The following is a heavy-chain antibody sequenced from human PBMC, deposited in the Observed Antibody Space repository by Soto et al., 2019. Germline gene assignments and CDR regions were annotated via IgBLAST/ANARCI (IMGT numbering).Heavy chain of an antibody. CDR1: GGSVSSGNYY. CDR2: IYYTGGT. Sequence: SETLSLTCTVSGGSVSSGNYYWSWIRQPPGKGLEWIGFIYYTGGTSYNPSLKSRVTISIDTSKNQFSLKLTSVTAADTAVYYCASALYCSGGSCSFDPWGQGTRVTVAS. J-gene: IGHJ5*02. D-gene: IGHD2-15*01. CDR3: ASALYCSGGSCSFDP. V-gene: IGHV4-61*01.